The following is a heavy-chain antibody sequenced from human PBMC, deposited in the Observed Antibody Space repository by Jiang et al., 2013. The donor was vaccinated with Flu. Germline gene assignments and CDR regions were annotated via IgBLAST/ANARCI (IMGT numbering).Heavy chain of an antibody. CDR2: ISSAGKKH. D-gene: IGHD5-24*01. J-gene: IGHJ6*04. Sequence: VQLLESGGGLVKPGGSLRLSCAASGFSFSIYKMNWVRQAPGKGLEWVSHISSAGKKHLLRRLSEGPIHHLQRQRQELTASGNEQPESRGHGCLYCARERVLETASVTVLYYGLDVWGQRDHG. V-gene: IGHV3-21*01. CDR3: ARERVLETASVTVLYYGLDV. CDR1: GFSFSIYK.